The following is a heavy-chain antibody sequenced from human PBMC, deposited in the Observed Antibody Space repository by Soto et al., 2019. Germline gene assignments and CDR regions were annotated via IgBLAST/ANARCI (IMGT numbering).Heavy chain of an antibody. CDR2: IFTGDSEA. CDR3: ARYRTVNISYSGMNX. J-gene: IGHJ6*02. CDR1: GYSFTTYW. V-gene: IGHV5-51*01. D-gene: IGHD3-16*02. Sequence: EALNISCQCSGYSFTTYWIGWVRQMPGKGLQLMVIIFTGDSEARYSSSFQGQVTISADKSISTAYLQWSSLNSSETAMYFCARYRTVNISYSGMNXWGQGTTVTVS.